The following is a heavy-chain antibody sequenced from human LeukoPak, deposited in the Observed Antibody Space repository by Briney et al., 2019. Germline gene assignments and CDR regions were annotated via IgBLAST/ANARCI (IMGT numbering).Heavy chain of an antibody. Sequence: SDTLSLTCTVSGGSVSSGNYYWSWIRQPPGKGPEWIACIYYSVITKYNPSLKSRVTISADTSKNQFSLKLSSVTAAGTAVYYCARTTRIAVAGTDAFDIWGQGTMVTVSS. J-gene: IGHJ3*02. CDR2: IYYSVIT. CDR1: GGSVSSGNYY. V-gene: IGHV4-61*01. D-gene: IGHD6-19*01. CDR3: ARTTRIAVAGTDAFDI.